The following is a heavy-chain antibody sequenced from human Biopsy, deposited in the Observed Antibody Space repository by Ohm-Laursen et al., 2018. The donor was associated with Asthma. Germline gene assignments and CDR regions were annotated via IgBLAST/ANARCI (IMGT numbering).Heavy chain of an antibody. CDR1: GDSISSPAYY. CDR3: VRATSTWSQSGPHYFDH. J-gene: IGHJ4*02. CDR2: ISYSGTT. D-gene: IGHD6-13*01. V-gene: IGHV4-31*03. Sequence: TLSLTCTVSGDSISSPAYYWSWVRQHPGKGLEWIGYISYSGTTFYHPSLMSRLIISLDTSKNQFSLKPSSVTAADTAVYYCVRATSTWSQSGPHYFDHWGQGTLVTVSS.